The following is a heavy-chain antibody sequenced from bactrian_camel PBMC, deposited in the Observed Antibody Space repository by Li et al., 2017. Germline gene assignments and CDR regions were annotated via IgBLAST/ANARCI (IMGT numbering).Heavy chain of an antibody. D-gene: IGHD6*01. CDR1: GYTSSTYYC. CDR2: IGSSGST. CDR3: AAVRYGGSWYPLCRARSADFGY. J-gene: IGHJ6*01. Sequence: VQLVESGGGSVQAGGSLRLSCTASGYTSSTYYCLGWFRQAPGKEREGVAIIGSSGSTGYADSVKGRFTISKDNAKNTLYLQMNSLKPEDTAMYYCAAVRYGGSWYPLCRARSADFGYWGQGTQVTVS. V-gene: IGHV3S55*01.